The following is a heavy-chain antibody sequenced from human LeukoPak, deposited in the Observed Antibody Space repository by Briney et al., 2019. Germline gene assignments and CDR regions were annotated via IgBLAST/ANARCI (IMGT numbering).Heavy chain of an antibody. CDR3: AGGIASYSSSYFDY. CDR2: INPNNGGT. J-gene: IGHJ4*02. CDR1: GGTFSSYA. V-gene: IGHV1-2*02. Sequence: GSSVKVSCKASGGTFSSYAISWVRQAPGQGLEWMGWINPNNGGTYYALKFQGRVTMTRDTSIGTAYMELSRLRSDDTAVYYCAGGIASYSSSYFDYWGQGALVTVSS. D-gene: IGHD3-16*01.